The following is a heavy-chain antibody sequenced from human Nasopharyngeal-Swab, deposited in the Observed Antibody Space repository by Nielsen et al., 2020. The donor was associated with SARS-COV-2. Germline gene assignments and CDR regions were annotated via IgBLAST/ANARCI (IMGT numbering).Heavy chain of an antibody. CDR3: AKDLTGYYAPLDQ. CDR2: VNGNGADT. CDR1: GFTFTSYA. V-gene: IGHV3-23*01. D-gene: IGHD3-9*01. J-gene: IGHJ4*02. Sequence: GESLKISRAASGFTFTSYAMNWVRQAPGKGLEWLSAVNGNGADTYYADSVKGRFTISKDNSKNTLYLHMNSLRAEDTAVYYCAKDLTGYYAPLDQWGQGVLVTVSS.